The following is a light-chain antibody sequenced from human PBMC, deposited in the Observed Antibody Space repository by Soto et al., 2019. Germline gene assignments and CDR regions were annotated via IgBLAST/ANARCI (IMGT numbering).Light chain of an antibody. CDR1: QSVLYSSNNKNY. V-gene: IGKV4-1*01. J-gene: IGKJ1*01. Sequence: DIVMTQSPDSLAVSLGERATINCKSSQSVLYSSNNKNYLAWYQQKPGQPPKLLIYWASTRESGVPDRCSGSGSGTDFTLTISSLQAEDLAVYYCQQYYDAPQIFGQGTKVEIK. CDR2: WAS. CDR3: QQYYDAPQI.